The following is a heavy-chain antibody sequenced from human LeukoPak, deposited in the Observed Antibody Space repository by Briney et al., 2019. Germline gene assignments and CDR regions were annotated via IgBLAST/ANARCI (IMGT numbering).Heavy chain of an antibody. CDR2: IWYDGSNK. CDR3: ARDSGDIVVVPAAILADNYFDY. J-gene: IGHJ4*02. CDR1: GFTFSSYG. Sequence: GGSLRLSCAASGFTFSSYGVHWVRQAPGKGLEWVAVIWYDGSNKYYADSVKGRFTISRDNSKNTLYLQMNSLRAEDTAVYYCARDSGDIVVVPAAILADNYFDYWGQGTLVTVSS. V-gene: IGHV3-33*01. D-gene: IGHD2-2*02.